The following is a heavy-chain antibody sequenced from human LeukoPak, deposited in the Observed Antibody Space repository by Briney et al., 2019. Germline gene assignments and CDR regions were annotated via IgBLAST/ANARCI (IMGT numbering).Heavy chain of an antibody. CDR2: INHIGST. Sequence: SETLSLTCAVYGGSFSGYYWSWIRQPPGKGLEWIGEINHIGSTNYNPSLKNRVTISVDTSMNQFSLKLTSVTAADTAVYYCAKAPPKEHDFWSGYYNYMDVWGKGTTVTVSS. CDR1: GGSFSGYY. CDR3: AKAPPKEHDFWSGYYNYMDV. J-gene: IGHJ6*03. V-gene: IGHV4-34*01. D-gene: IGHD3-3*01.